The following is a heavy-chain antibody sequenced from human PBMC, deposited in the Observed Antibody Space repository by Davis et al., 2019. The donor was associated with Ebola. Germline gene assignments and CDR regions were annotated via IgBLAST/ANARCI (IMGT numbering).Heavy chain of an antibody. CDR2: IYYSGST. J-gene: IGHJ5*02. Sequence: SETLSLTCAVYGGSFSGYYWSWIRQPPGKGLEWIGYIYYSGSTNYNPSLKRRVTISVDTSKNQFSLKLSSVTAADTAVYYCARDVARGWFDPWGQGTLVTVSS. V-gene: IGHV4-59*01. CDR3: ARDVARGWFDP. CDR1: GGSFSGYY.